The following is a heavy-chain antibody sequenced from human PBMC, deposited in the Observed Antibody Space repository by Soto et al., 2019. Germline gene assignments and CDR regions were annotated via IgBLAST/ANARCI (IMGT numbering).Heavy chain of an antibody. Sequence: GGSLRLSCAVSGFTFSNYAMSWVRQAPGKGLEWVATISGSDGKTYYADSVKGRFSISRDTSRNTLYLQMNSLRADDTAIYYCAKWSYLDYWGQGTRVTVSS. CDR3: AKWSYLDY. CDR2: ISGSDGKT. CDR1: GFTFSNYA. V-gene: IGHV3-23*01. D-gene: IGHD3-3*01. J-gene: IGHJ4*02.